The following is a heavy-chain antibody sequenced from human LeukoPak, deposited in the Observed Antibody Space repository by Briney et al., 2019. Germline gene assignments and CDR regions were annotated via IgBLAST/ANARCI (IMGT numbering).Heavy chain of an antibody. J-gene: IGHJ4*02. V-gene: IGHV3-43*02. CDR3: AKDISTEHKRAYDIRGFDY. D-gene: IGHD3-9*01. Sequence: GGSLRLSCAASGFTFDDYAMHWVRQAPGKGLEWVSLISGEGGSTYYADSVKCRFTISRDNSKNSLYLQMNSLRTEDTALYYCAKDISTEHKRAYDIRGFDYWGQGTLVTVSS. CDR2: ISGEGGST. CDR1: GFTFDDYA.